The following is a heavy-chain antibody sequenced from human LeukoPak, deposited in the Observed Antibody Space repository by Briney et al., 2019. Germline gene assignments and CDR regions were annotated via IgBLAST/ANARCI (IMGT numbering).Heavy chain of an antibody. CDR2: ITGGGSGI. D-gene: IGHD3-9*01. V-gene: IGHV3-23*01. CDR1: GFTFSNYA. CDR3: AKWGDYDVLTGYYVSDY. Sequence: GASLRLSCAASGFTFSNYAMSWVRQAPGKGLEWVSAITGGGSGIYYADSLKSRFTISRDNSKNTLYLQINSLRAEDTAVYYCAKWGDYDVLTGYYVSDYWGQGTLVTVSS. J-gene: IGHJ4*02.